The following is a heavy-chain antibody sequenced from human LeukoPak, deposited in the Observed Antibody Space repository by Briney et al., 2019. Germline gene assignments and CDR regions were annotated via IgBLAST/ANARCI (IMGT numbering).Heavy chain of an antibody. D-gene: IGHD3-10*01. V-gene: IGHV3-23*01. CDR1: GFTFSSYA. CDR2: FRGSGGST. J-gene: IGHJ4*02. CDR3: AKDQDGSGSYWFDY. Sequence: PGGSLRLSCAASGFTFSSYARSWGRQARGEGLGLVSVFRGSGGSTYYADSVKGRFTISRDNSKNTLYLQMNSLRAEDTAVYYCAKDQDGSGSYWFDYWGQGTLVTVSS.